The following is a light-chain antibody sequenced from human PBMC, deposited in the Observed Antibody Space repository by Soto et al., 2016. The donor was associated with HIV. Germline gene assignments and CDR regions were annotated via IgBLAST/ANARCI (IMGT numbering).Light chain of an antibody. CDR3: LQLNNFPRT. V-gene: IGKV1-17*01. Sequence: DIQMTQSPSSLSASVGDRVTLTCRASQVIRIDLGWYQQKPGKAPKRLIYSASSLQTGVPSRFSGSRSATEFTLTISSLQPEDFATYYCLQLNNFPRTFGQGTKVEIQ. J-gene: IGKJ1*01. CDR1: QVIRID. CDR2: SAS.